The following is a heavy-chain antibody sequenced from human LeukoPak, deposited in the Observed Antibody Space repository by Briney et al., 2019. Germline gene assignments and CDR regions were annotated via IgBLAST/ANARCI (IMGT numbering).Heavy chain of an antibody. Sequence: GGSLRLSCAASGFTFSSYEMNWVRQAPGKGLEWVSYISSSGSTIYYADSVKGRFTISRDNSKSTLYLQMNSLRAEDTAVYYCAKSVFDSSGDPYMDVWGKGTTVTISS. CDR2: ISSSGSTI. CDR1: GFTFSSYE. D-gene: IGHD3-22*01. V-gene: IGHV3-48*03. CDR3: AKSVFDSSGDPYMDV. J-gene: IGHJ6*03.